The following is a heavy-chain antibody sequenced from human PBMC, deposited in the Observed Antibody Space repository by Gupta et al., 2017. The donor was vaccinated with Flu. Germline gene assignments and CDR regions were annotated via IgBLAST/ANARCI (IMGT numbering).Heavy chain of an antibody. V-gene: IGHV3-7*01. CDR3: AGEIIVQACDI. CDR1: GLTFSSSW. D-gene: IGHD1-26*01. CDR2: INQDGSEK. Sequence: EVQLVESGGGLVQPGGSLRLSCAASGLTFSSSWMSWVRQAPGKGLEWVANINQDGSEKNYVDAVKGRFTVSRDNAKNSLYLKMNSLRAEDTAVYYCAGEIIVQACDIWGQGTMVTVSS. J-gene: IGHJ3*02.